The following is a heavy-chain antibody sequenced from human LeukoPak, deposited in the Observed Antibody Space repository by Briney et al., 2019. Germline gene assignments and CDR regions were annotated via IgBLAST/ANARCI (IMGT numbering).Heavy chain of an antibody. D-gene: IGHD4-17*01. CDR1: GFTFSTYS. J-gene: IGHJ4*02. CDR2: ISGSGIST. V-gene: IGHV3-48*04. Sequence: HPGGSLRLSCAASGFTFSTYSMNWVRQAPGKGLECVSVISGSGISTFYAGSVEGRFTISRDNAKNSLYLQMNSLRAEDTAVYYCARDGSEHYGDYCFWGQGTLVTVSS. CDR3: ARDGSEHYGDYCF.